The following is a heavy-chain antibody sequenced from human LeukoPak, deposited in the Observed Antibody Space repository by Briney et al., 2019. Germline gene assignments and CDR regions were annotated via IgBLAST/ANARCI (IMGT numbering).Heavy chain of an antibody. CDR2: IKSKTDGGTT. J-gene: IGHJ1*01. Sequence: PGGSLRLSCAASGFTFSNAWMSWVRRAPGKGLEWVGRIKSKTDGGTTDYAAPVKGRFNISRDDSKNTLYLQMNSLKTEDTAVYYCTTEGYCSGGSCYIYFQHWGQGTLVTVSS. D-gene: IGHD2-15*01. CDR3: TTEGYCSGGSCYIYFQH. CDR1: GFTFSNAW. V-gene: IGHV3-15*01.